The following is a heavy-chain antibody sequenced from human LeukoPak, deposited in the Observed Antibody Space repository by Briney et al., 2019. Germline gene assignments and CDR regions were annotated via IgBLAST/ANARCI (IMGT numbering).Heavy chain of an antibody. J-gene: IGHJ4*02. D-gene: IGHD2-21*01. V-gene: IGHV3-30-3*02. Sequence: GRSLRLSCAASGFTFSSYAMHWVRQAPGKGLEWMAVISYDGSNKYYADSVKGRFTISRDNSKNTLYLQMNSLRAEDTAVYYCAKTGCGGDCYSAHYWGQGTLVTVSS. CDR1: GFTFSSYA. CDR3: AKTGCGGDCYSAHY. CDR2: ISYDGSNK.